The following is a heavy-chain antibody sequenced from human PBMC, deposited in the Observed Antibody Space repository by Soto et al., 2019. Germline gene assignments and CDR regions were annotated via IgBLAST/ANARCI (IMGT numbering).Heavy chain of an antibody. J-gene: IGHJ6*03. CDR2: INPNSGVT. CDR1: GDTFTGYY. D-gene: IGHD5-12*01. CDR3: ARESGGATATLDYYYFYMDV. Sequence: QVQLVQSGAEVKKPGASVTVSCRASGDTFTGYYMHWVRQAPGQGLEWMGWINPNSGVTKFAQKFQCWVTMTRYTSIRTVYMQLSRLRSDDTAVYYCARESGGATATLDYYYFYMDVWGTGTTVTVSS. V-gene: IGHV1-2*04.